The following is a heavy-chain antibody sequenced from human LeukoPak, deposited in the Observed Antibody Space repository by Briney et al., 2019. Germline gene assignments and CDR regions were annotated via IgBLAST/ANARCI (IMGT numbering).Heavy chain of an antibody. V-gene: IGHV3-23*01. CDR1: GFTFSSYA. Sequence: AGGSLRLSCAAPGFTFSSYAMSWVRQAPGKGLEWVSAISGSGGSTYYADSVKGRFTISRDNSKNTLYLQMNSLRAEDTAVYYCAKRVGWTGFGYWGQGTLVTVSS. D-gene: IGHD3/OR15-3a*01. CDR2: ISGSGGST. J-gene: IGHJ4*02. CDR3: AKRVGWTGFGY.